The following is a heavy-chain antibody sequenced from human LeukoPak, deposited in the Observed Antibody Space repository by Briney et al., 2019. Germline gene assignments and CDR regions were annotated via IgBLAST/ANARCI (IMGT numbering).Heavy chain of an antibody. CDR1: GVSISSYY. J-gene: IGHJ4*02. CDR2: IHTSGST. D-gene: IGHD3-22*01. V-gene: IGHV4-4*07. Sequence: PSETLSLTCTVSGVSISSYYWSWIRQPAGKGLEWIGRIHTSGSTNYNPSLKSRVTMSVDTSKNQFSLRLSSVTAADTAVYYCARGYYDSSGYFVDWGQGTLVTVSS. CDR3: ARGYYDSSGYFVD.